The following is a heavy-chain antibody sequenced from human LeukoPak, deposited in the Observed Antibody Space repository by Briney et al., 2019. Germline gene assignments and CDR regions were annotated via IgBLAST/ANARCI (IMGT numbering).Heavy chain of an antibody. Sequence: SETLCLTCSVSGGSISSRSYYWGWIRQPPGKGLEWIGSIYHSGTTYYNPSLKSRVTTSVDTSKNQFSLNLRSVTAADMAVYYCASHQYYDLPGGAFDIWGLGTMVTVSS. CDR1: GGSISSRSYY. J-gene: IGHJ3*02. V-gene: IGHV4-39*01. D-gene: IGHD3-3*01. CDR2: IYHSGTT. CDR3: ASHQYYDLPGGAFDI.